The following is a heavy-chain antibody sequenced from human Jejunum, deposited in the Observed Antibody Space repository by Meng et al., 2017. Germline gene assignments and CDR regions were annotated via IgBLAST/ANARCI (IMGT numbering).Heavy chain of an antibody. CDR2: IDSSSNYI. CDR3: ARGSISIKRYDF. V-gene: IGHV3-21*01. Sequence: ESLKISCAASGFSFDTYNMNWVRQAPGRGLEWVSSIDSSSNYIYYADSAKGRFTISRDNAKNSLYLEMNSLRVEDTAVYYCARGSISIKRYDFWGQGTPVTVSS. CDR1: GFSFDTYN. J-gene: IGHJ4*02. D-gene: IGHD2-2*01.